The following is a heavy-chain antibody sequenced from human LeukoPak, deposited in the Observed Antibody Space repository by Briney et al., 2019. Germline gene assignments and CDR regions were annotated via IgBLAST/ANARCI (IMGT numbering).Heavy chain of an antibody. Sequence: GGSLRLPCAASGFTFSSYAMSWVRQAPVKGLEWVSAISGSGGSTYYADSVKGRFTISRDNSKNTLYLQMNSLRAEDTAVYYCAKDHEFDSSPNYYGMDVWGQGTTVTVSS. CDR2: ISGSGGST. D-gene: IGHD6-13*01. J-gene: IGHJ6*02. V-gene: IGHV3-23*01. CDR1: GFTFSSYA. CDR3: AKDHEFDSSPNYYGMDV.